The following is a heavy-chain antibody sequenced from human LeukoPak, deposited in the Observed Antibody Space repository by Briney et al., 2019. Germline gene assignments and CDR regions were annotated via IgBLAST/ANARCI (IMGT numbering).Heavy chain of an antibody. V-gene: IGHV4-39*02. CDR1: GGSITDSNYY. CDR3: ARRRSSNSYSWFEP. D-gene: IGHD6-13*01. J-gene: IGHJ5*02. CDR2: INYSGTT. Sequence: SETLSLTCNVSGGSITDSNYYWGWIRQPPGKGLEWIGRINYSGTTYYNPSLKSRVTISVDTSRNHFSLKLSSVTAADTAVYYCARRRSSNSYSWFEPWGQGTLVTVSS.